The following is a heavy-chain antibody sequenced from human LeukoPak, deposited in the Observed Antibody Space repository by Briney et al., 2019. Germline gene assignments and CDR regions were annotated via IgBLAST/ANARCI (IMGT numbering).Heavy chain of an antibody. CDR3: AREMVVIRPPFDY. CDR1: GFTFSNAW. D-gene: IGHD3-22*01. CDR2: IKQDGSEK. V-gene: IGHV3-7*05. Sequence: GGSLRLSCAASGFTFSNAWMSWVRQALGKGLEWVANIKQDGSEKYYVDSVKGRFTISRDNAKNSLYLQMNSLRAEDTAVYYCAREMVVIRPPFDYWGQGTLVIVSS. J-gene: IGHJ4*02.